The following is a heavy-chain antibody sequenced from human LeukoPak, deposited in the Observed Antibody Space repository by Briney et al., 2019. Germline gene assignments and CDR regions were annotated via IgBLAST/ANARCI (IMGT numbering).Heavy chain of an antibody. CDR2: ISGSGTYT. J-gene: IGHJ1*01. Sequence: GGSLTLSCAASGLTFSSYAMIWVRQAPGKGLEWFSAISGSGTYTFYADPVQGRFTISRDNSNNTLYLQMNSLRADDTAVYYCATDRYSSGWLGNFQHWGQGTLVTVSS. V-gene: IGHV3-23*01. D-gene: IGHD6-19*01. CDR1: GLTFSSYA. CDR3: ATDRYSSGWLGNFQH.